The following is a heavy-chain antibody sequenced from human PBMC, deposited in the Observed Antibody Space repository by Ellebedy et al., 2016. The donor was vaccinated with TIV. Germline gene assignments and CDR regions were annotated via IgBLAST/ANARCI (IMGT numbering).Heavy chain of an antibody. CDR3: ARRRCCSSTTCKVKTIFGMMTPSPIDT. J-gene: IGHJ5*02. V-gene: IGHV1-8*01. Sequence: ASVKVSXKTSGYNFTNYGISWVRQATGQGLEWMGWMNPKSGHTGYAQKFLGRLTLTRNTSVNTAYMELSSLKFEDTAVYYCARRRCCSSTTCKVKTIFGMMTPSPIDTWGRGTLVTVSS. CDR1: GYNFTNYG. D-gene: IGHD2-2*01. CDR2: MNPKSGHT.